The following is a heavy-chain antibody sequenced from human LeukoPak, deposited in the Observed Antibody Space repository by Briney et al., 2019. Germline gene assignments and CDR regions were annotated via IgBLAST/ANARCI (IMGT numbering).Heavy chain of an antibody. CDR2: ISGCGGST. D-gene: IGHD4-17*01. V-gene: IGHV3-23*01. J-gene: IGHJ6*02. CDR3: AKCAPDGDYVGYYYYGMDV. Sequence: GGSLRLSCAASGFTFSSYAMSWVRQAPGKGLEWVSAISGCGGSTYYADSVKGRFTISRDSSKNTLYLQMNSLRAEDTAVYYCAKCAPDGDYVGYYYYGMDVWGQGTTVTVSS. CDR1: GFTFSSYA.